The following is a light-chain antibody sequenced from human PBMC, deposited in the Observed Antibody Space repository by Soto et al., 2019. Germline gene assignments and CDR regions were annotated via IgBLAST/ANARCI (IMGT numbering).Light chain of an antibody. CDR1: RSAIGTYNF. J-gene: IGLJ2*01. CDR3: SSYAASSAVV. CDR2: DVS. Sequence: SVLTQPASLSWSPGQSITSSCTGNRSAIGTYNFVSWYQQHPGKAPQLLIYDVSFRPSGVSDRFSGSKSGSTASLTISGLQSKDEANYFCSSYAASSAVVFGGGTKVTVL. V-gene: IGLV2-14*03.